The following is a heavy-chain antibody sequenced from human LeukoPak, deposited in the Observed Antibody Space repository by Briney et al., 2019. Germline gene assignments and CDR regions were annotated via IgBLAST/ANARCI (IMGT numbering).Heavy chain of an antibody. D-gene: IGHD3-16*01. J-gene: IGHJ4*02. CDR2: SRGNGET. V-gene: IGHV3-23*01. Sequence: GRSLRLSCAASGLSFSSFAMSWVRQGPARGLEGVSSSRGNGETFYADSVKGRFTLSSDSSRNTVYFQLNNLRVEDTAIYYCAKASWVSSTDAVRWGQGTLVTVSS. CDR3: AKASWVSSTDAVR. CDR1: GLSFSSFA.